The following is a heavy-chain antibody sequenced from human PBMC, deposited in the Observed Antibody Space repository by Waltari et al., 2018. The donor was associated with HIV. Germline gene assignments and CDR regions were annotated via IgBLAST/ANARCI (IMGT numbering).Heavy chain of an antibody. CDR3: ARMYNWNDDAFDI. CDR2: INAGNGNT. Sequence: QVQLVQSGAEVKKPGASVKVSCKASGYTFTSYAMHWVRQAPGQRLEWMGWINAGNGNTKYSQKFQGRVTITRDTSASTAYMELSSLRSEDTAVYYCARMYNWNDDAFDIWGQGTMVTVSS. V-gene: IGHV1-3*01. CDR1: GYTFTSYA. D-gene: IGHD1-20*01. J-gene: IGHJ3*02.